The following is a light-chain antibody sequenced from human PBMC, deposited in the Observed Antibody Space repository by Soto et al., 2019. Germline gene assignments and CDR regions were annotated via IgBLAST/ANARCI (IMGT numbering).Light chain of an antibody. CDR2: AVS. V-gene: IGLV2-14*01. CDR1: SSDVGGYNS. J-gene: IGLJ3*02. CDR3: SSYTSSSTLV. Sequence: QSALTQPASVSGSPGQSITISCTGTSSDVGGYNSVSWYQQSPGKAPKLMIYAVSNRPSGVSNRFSGSKSGNTASLTISGLQAEDEADYYCSSYTSSSTLVFGGGTKVTVL.